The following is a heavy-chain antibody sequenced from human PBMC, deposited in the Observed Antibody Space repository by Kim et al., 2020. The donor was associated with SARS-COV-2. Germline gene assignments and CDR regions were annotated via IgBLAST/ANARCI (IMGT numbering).Heavy chain of an antibody. Sequence: SETLSLICTVSGGSISSSSYYWGWIRQPPGKGLEWIGSIYYSGSTYYNPSLKSRVTISVDTSKNQFSLKLSSVTAADTAVYYCARNYDSSGYYLKSYYFDYWGQGTLVTVSS. V-gene: IGHV4-39*01. CDR2: IYYSGST. CDR1: GGSISSSSYY. CDR3: ARNYDSSGYYLKSYYFDY. J-gene: IGHJ4*02. D-gene: IGHD3-22*01.